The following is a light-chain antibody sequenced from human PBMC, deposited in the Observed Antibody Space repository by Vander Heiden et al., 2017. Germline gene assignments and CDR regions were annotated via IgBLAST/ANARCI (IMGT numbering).Light chain of an antibody. CDR1: QNINSW. CDR3: QQDSESWT. J-gene: IGKJ1*01. Sequence: IQMTQSPSTLSASVGDRVTITCRASQNINSWLAWYQQKPEKAPNLLIYKASRLQDGVPSRFSGSGSGTEFTLTISSLQPDDFATYYGQQDSESWTFGQGTRVEIK. V-gene: IGKV1-5*03. CDR2: KAS.